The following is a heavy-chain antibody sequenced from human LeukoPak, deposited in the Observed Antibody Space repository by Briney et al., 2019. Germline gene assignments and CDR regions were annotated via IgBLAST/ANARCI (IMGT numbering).Heavy chain of an antibody. CDR2: IRYDGSNK. D-gene: IGHD4-17*01. CDR3: AKDDKLRGYYYYYMDV. V-gene: IGHV3-30*02. Sequence: GGSLRLSCAASGFTFSSYGMHWVRQAPGKGLEWVAFIRYDGSNKYYADSVKGRFTISRDNSKNTLYLQMNSLRAEDTAVYYCAKDDKLRGYYYYYMDVWGKGTTVTVSS. CDR1: GFTFSSYG. J-gene: IGHJ6*03.